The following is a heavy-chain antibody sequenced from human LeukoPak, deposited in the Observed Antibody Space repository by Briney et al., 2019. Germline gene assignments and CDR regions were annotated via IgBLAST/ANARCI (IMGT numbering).Heavy chain of an antibody. CDR1: GFAFRNYW. CDR3: AKRRGLELLYYYYMDV. D-gene: IGHD1-7*01. V-gene: IGHV3-74*01. J-gene: IGHJ6*03. Sequence: GGSLRLSCVASGFAFRNYWMYWVRQGPGKGLVWLSRINPDGSTTTYADSVKGRSTISRDNSKNTLYLQMNSLRAEDTAVYYCAKRRGLELLYYYYMDVWGKGTTVTVSS. CDR2: INPDGSTT.